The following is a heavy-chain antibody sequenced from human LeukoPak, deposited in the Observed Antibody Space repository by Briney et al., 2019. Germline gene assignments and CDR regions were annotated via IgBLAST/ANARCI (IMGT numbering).Heavy chain of an antibody. CDR3: ARSAGAKDDILTGYSYFDY. CDR1: GGSISSYY. J-gene: IGHJ4*02. D-gene: IGHD3-9*01. CDR2: IYYSGSP. Sequence: SETLSLTCTVSGGSISSYYWSWIRQPPGKGLEWIGYIYYSGSPYYNPSLKSRVTISVDTSKNQFSLKLSSVTAADTAVYYCARSAGAKDDILTGYSYFDYWGQGTLVTVSS. V-gene: IGHV4-59*06.